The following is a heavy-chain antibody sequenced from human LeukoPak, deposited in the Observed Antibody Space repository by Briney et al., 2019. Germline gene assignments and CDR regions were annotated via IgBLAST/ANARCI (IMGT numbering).Heavy chain of an antibody. CDR2: IHYSGST. CDR1: GGSISSSSYD. CDR3: ARHFGGYSYGSLDY. Sequence: SETLSLTCTVSGGSISSSSYDWGWIRQPPGKGLEWIASIHYSGSTYYNPSLKSRVTISVDTSKNQFSLKMRSVTAADTAVYYCARHFGGYSYGSLDYWGQGNLVTVSS. D-gene: IGHD5-18*01. J-gene: IGHJ4*02. V-gene: IGHV4-39*01.